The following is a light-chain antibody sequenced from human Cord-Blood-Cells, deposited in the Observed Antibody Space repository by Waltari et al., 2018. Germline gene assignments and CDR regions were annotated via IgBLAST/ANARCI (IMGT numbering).Light chain of an antibody. Sequence: EIVLTQSPGTLSLSPGERATLSCRASQSVSSSYLAWYQQKPGQAPRLLSYGASSRATGIPDRFSGSWSGTDFTLTISRREPEDFAVYYCQQYGSSPRTFGQGTKVEIK. CDR3: QQYGSSPRT. CDR2: GAS. CDR1: QSVSSSY. V-gene: IGKV3-20*01. J-gene: IGKJ1*01.